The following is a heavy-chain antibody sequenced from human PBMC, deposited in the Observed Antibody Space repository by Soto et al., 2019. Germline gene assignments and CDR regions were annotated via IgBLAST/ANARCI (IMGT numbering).Heavy chain of an antibody. CDR2: IYVGDSDT. D-gene: IGHD3-3*01. V-gene: IGHV5-51*01. CDR3: VGGNRFLEWLLYGRDRYSFDS. CDR1: GYSFTNYW. Sequence: PGESLKISCKGSGYSFTNYWIGGVRQMPGKGLEWMGIIYVGDSDTRYSPSFQGQVTISADTSASTAYTAYMELSSLRSEDTAVYYCVGGNRFLEWLLYGRDRYSFDSWGQGTLVTVSS. J-gene: IGHJ4*02.